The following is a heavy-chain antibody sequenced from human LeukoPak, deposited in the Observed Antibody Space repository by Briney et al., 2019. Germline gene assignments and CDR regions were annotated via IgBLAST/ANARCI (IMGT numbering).Heavy chain of an antibody. V-gene: IGHV3-48*03. CDR3: AREVLRFLEWFPCYMDV. D-gene: IGHD3-3*01. CDR2: ISSSGSTI. CDR1: GFTFSSYE. Sequence: GGSLRLSCAASGFTFSSYEMNWVRQAPGKGLEWVSYISSSGSTIYYADSVKGRFTISRDNAKNSLYLQMNSLRAEDTAVYYCAREVLRFLEWFPCYMDVWGKGTTVTASS. J-gene: IGHJ6*03.